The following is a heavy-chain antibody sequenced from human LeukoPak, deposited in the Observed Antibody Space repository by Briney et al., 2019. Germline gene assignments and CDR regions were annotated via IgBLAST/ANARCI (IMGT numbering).Heavy chain of an antibody. D-gene: IGHD4-11*01. CDR3: ASHMTTVTTATGDWFDP. Sequence: GGSLRLSCEGSDFTFSSYGMNWVRQAPGKGLEWVSGITGSGGSTYYADSVKGRFTISRDNFKNTMLLQMDSLRAEDTAVYYCASHMTTVTTATGDWFDPWGQGTLVTVSS. V-gene: IGHV3-23*01. CDR2: ITGSGGST. CDR1: DFTFSSYG. J-gene: IGHJ5*02.